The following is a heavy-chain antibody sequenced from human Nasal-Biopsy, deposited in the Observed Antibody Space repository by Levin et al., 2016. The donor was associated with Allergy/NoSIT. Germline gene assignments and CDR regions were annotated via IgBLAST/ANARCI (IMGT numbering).Heavy chain of an antibody. CDR3: STGGGCTDDNCYISDH. CDR1: GLKFYNAW. D-gene: IGHD1-1*01. J-gene: IGHJ4*02. V-gene: IGHV3-15*01. CDR2: IKNSADGETA. Sequence: GGSLRLSCEVSGLKFYNAWMAWVRQAPGKGLEWIGHIKNSADGETAEYAAFAKDRFTISRDDSRFTVFLHLASLRSDDTAVYFCSTGGGCTDDNCYISDHWGQGTLVSVSS.